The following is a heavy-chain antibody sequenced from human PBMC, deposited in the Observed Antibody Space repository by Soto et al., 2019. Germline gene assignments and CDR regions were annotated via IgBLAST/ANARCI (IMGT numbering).Heavy chain of an antibody. D-gene: IGHD1-26*01. CDR3: ARGSGGGSYYGSFYYYYGMDV. CDR1: VGSFSGYY. CDR2: INHSGST. J-gene: IGHJ6*02. V-gene: IGHV4-34*01. Sequence: PSETLSLTCAVYVGSFSGYYWIWIRQPPGKGLEWIGEINHSGSTNYNPPLKSRVTISVDTSKNQFSLKLSSVTAADTAVYYCARGSGGGSYYGSFYYYYGMDVWGQGTTVTVSS.